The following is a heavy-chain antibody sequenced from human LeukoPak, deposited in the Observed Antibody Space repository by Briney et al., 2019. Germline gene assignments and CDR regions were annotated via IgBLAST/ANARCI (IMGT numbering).Heavy chain of an antibody. V-gene: IGHV3-30*02. CDR3: AREYCSSTSCLLDF. CDR2: IRYDGSNK. J-gene: IGHJ4*02. Sequence: GGSLRLSCAASGFTFSSYGMHWVSQAPGTGLEWVAFIRYDGSNKYYADSVKGRFTISRDNSKNTLYLQMNSLTAEDTAVYYCAREYCSSTSCLLDFWGQGTLVTVSP. CDR1: GFTFSSYG. D-gene: IGHD2-2*01.